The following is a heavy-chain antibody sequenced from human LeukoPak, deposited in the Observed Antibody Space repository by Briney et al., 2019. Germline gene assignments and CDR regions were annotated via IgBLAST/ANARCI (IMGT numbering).Heavy chain of an antibody. J-gene: IGHJ4*02. V-gene: IGHV4-39*07. Sequence: SETLSLTCTVSGGSISSSSYYWGWIRQPPGKGLEWIGSIYYSGSTYYNPSLKSRVTISVDTSKNQFSLKLSSVTAADTAVYYCARVLDSSSWFFDYWGQGTLVTVSS. CDR2: IYYSGST. CDR3: ARVLDSSSWFFDY. D-gene: IGHD6-13*01. CDR1: GGSISSSSYY.